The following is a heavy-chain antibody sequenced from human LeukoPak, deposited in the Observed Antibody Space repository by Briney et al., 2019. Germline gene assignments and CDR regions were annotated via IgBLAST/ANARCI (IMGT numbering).Heavy chain of an antibody. CDR3: ARDYSGWYVFDY. V-gene: IGHV3-30-3*01. J-gene: IGHJ4*02. CDR2: MSWDGNIK. Sequence: GGSLRLSCAASGFTFRSHAIHWVRQAPGKGLEWVAFMSWDGNIKYYAESVKGRFTLSRDNSKNTLYLQMNSLRIEDTAVYYCARDYSGWYVFDYWGQGTLVAVSP. D-gene: IGHD6-19*01. CDR1: GFTFRSHA.